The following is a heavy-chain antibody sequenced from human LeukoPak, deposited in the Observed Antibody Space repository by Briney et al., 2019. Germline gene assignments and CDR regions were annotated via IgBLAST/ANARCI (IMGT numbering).Heavy chain of an antibody. CDR3: ARSLVDYGSGSYRSFDY. CDR1: GGTFSSHA. V-gene: IGHV1-69*13. J-gene: IGHJ4*02. CDR2: IIPIFGTA. D-gene: IGHD3-10*01. Sequence: SVKVSCKASGGTFSSHAIRWVRQAPGQGLEWMGGIIPIFGTANYAQKFQGRVTITADESTSTAYMELSSLRSEDTAVYYCARSLVDYGSGSYRSFDYWGQGTLVTVSS.